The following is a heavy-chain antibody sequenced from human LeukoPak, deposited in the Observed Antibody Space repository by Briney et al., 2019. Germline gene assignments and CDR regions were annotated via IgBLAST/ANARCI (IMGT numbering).Heavy chain of an antibody. V-gene: IGHV5-51*01. J-gene: IGHJ4*02. CDR1: GYSFTSYW. CDR3: ARQPYYDRSHFIIDS. D-gene: IGHD3-22*01. Sequence: GESLKISCKGSGYSFTSYWIAWVRQMPGKGLEWMGIIYPGDSDTRYSPSFRGQVTISADKSISTAYLQWSSLKASDTAMYYCARQPYYDRSHFIIDSWGQGTLVTVSS. CDR2: IYPGDSDT.